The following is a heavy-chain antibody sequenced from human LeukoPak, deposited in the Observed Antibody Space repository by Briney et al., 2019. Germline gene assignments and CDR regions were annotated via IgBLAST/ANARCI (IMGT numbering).Heavy chain of an antibody. CDR3: ARVRRYGSGRYYMDV. D-gene: IGHD3-10*01. V-gene: IGHV4-34*01. J-gene: IGHJ6*03. CDR1: GGSFSGYY. Sequence: PSETLSLTCAVYGGSFSGYYWSWIRQPPGKGLEWIGEINHSGSTNYNPSLKSRVTISVDTSKNQFSLKLSSVTAADTAVYYCARVRRYGSGRYYMDVWGKGTTVTISS. CDR2: INHSGST.